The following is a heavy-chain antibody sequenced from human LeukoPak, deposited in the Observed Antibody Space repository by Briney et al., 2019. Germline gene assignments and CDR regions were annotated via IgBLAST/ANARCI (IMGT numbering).Heavy chain of an antibody. D-gene: IGHD2-15*01. CDR1: GFTFSSYE. Sequence: SGGTLRLSCAASGFTFSSYEMNWVRQAPGKGLEWVSSISSSSSYIYYADSVKGRFTISRDNAKNSLYLQMNSLRAEDTAVYYCARDPGYCSGGNCNYYYYHYMDVWGKGTTVTVSS. J-gene: IGHJ6*03. V-gene: IGHV3-21*01. CDR3: ARDPGYCSGGNCNYYYYHYMDV. CDR2: ISSSSSYI.